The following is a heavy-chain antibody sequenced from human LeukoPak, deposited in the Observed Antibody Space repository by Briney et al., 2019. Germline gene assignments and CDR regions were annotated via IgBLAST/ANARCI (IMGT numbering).Heavy chain of an antibody. CDR1: GFIFSSHA. CDR2: ISGSGGST. J-gene: IGHJ4*02. CDR3: AKDRLLTIPYFDY. V-gene: IGHV3-23*01. D-gene: IGHD3-3*01. Sequence: PGGSLRLSCAASGFIFSSHAMSWVRQAPGKGLEWVSAISGSGGSTYYADSVKGRFTISRDNSKNTLYLQMNSLRAEDTAVYYCAKDRLLTIPYFDYWGQGTLVTVSS.